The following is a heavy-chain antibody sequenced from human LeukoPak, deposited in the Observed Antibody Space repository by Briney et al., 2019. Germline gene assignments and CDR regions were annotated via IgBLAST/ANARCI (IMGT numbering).Heavy chain of an antibody. J-gene: IGHJ4*02. V-gene: IGHV4-30-2*01. D-gene: IGHD6-13*01. Sequence: SETLSLTCAVSGGSISSGGYSWSWIRQPPGKGLEWIGYIYHSGSTYYNPSLKSRATISVDRSKNQFSLKLSSVTAADTAVYYCARAIAAAFFDYWGQGTLVTVSS. CDR2: IYHSGST. CDR3: ARAIAAAFFDY. CDR1: GGSISSGGYS.